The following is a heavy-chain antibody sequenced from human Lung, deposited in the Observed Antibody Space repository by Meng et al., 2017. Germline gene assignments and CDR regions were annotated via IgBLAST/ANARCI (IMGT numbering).Heavy chain of an antibody. J-gene: IGHJ4*02. V-gene: IGHV4-34*01. CDR1: GGSFSGNY. Sequence: QVQLQQWAAAPLRTPWPLPLTSAVNGGSFSGNYLSWIRQPPGKGLEWIGEINHSGSTNYNPSLKSLVTISVDTSKNQFSLKLSSVPAADTAVYYCARGAGGRQRLVLSGFRYFDYWGQGTLVTVSS. CDR3: ARGAGGRQRLVLSGFRYFDY. CDR2: INHSGST. D-gene: IGHD6-19*01.